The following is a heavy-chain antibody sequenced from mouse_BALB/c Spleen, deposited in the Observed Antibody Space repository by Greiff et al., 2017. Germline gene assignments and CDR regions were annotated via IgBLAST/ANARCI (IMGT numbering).Heavy chain of an antibody. D-gene: IGHD2-14*01. CDR3: ARYYRYDSWYFDV. J-gene: IGHJ1*01. V-gene: IGHV2-2*02. CDR2: IWSGGST. Sequence: QVQLKESGPGLVQPSQSLSITCTVSGFSLTSYGVHWVRQSPGKGLEWLGVIWSGGSTDYNAAFISRLSISKDNSKSQVFFKMNSLQANDTAIYYCARYYRYDSWYFDVWGAGTTVTVSS. CDR1: GFSLTSYG.